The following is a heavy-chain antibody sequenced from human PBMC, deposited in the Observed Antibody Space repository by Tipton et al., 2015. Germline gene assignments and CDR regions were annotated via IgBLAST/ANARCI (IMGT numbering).Heavy chain of an antibody. Sequence: TLSLTCTLSGDSIRNYYWSWIRQPAGEGLEWIGRMYISGSKNVNPSLRGRVTMSFDTSKKEFSLKLKSVTAADTAVYYCARGGVSPRSGWFDLWGQGTLAIVSS. CDR2: MYISGSK. CDR1: GDSIRNYY. J-gene: IGHJ5*02. CDR3: ARGGVSPRSGWFDL. V-gene: IGHV4-4*07. D-gene: IGHD1-26*01.